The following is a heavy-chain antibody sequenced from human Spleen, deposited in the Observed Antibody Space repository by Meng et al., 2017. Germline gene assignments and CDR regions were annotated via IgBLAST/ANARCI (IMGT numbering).Heavy chain of an antibody. D-gene: IGHD4-23*01. CDR1: GGSFSGYY. CDR2: INHSGST. CDR3: ARLIFDYGGNSGGGTFDY. Sequence: QVQLQPWGGGLLKPSETLSLTCAVYGGSFSGYYWSWIRQPPGKGLEWIGEINHSGSTNYNPSLKSRVTISVDTSKNQFSLKLSSVTAADTAVYYCARLIFDYGGNSGGGTFDYWGQGTLVTVSS. J-gene: IGHJ4*02. V-gene: IGHV4-34*01.